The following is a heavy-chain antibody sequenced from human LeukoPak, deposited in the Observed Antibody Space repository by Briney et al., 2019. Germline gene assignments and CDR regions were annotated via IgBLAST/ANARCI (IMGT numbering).Heavy chain of an antibody. J-gene: IGHJ6*04. CDR2: INPSFGGT. CDR3: ARDRDYGSGNLDV. D-gene: IGHD3-10*01. CDR1: GYTFTGYY. V-gene: IGHV1-2*02. Sequence: ASVKVSCKASGYTFTGYYMHWVRQAPGQGLEWMGWINPSFGGTNYAQNFQGRVTISVDTSKNQFSLKLSSVIAADTAVYYCARDRDYGSGNLDVWGKGTTVTVSS.